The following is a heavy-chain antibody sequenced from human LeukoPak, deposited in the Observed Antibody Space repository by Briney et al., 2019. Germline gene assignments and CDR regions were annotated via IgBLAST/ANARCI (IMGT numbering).Heavy chain of an antibody. CDR3: AKDRVPVVGAPALDY. CDR2: IRYDGSNK. V-gene: IGHV3-30*02. D-gene: IGHD1-26*01. Sequence: GRSLRLSCAASGFTFSSYAMHWVRQAPGKGLEWVAFIRYDGSNKYYADSVKGRVTISRDNSKNTLYLQMNSLRAEDTAVYYCAKDRVPVVGAPALDYWGQGTLVTVSS. J-gene: IGHJ4*02. CDR1: GFTFSSYA.